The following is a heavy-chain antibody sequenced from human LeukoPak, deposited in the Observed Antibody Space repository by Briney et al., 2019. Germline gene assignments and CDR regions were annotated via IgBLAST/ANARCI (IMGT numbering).Heavy chain of an antibody. J-gene: IGHJ4*02. CDR3: AKDHGPGSSTGFDY. CDR1: GFTFSSYG. Sequence: PGGSLRLSCAASGFTFSSYGMHWVRQAPGKGLEWVAVISYDGSNKYYADSVKGRFTISRANSKNTLYLQMNSLRAEDTAVYYCAKDHGPGSSTGFDYWGQGTLVTVSS. D-gene: IGHD3-10*01. CDR2: ISYDGSNK. V-gene: IGHV3-30*18.